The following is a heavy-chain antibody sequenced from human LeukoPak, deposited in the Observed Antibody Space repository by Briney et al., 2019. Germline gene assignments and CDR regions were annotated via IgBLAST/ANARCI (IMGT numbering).Heavy chain of an antibody. Sequence: SETLSLTCAVYGGSFSGYYWSWIRQPPGKGLEWIGEINHSGSTNYNPSLKSRVTISVDTSKNQFSLKLSSVTAADTAVYYCARDPRDFWSGSPSYGMDVWGQGTTVTVSS. V-gene: IGHV4-34*01. J-gene: IGHJ6*02. D-gene: IGHD3-3*01. CDR1: GGSFSGYY. CDR2: INHSGST. CDR3: ARDPRDFWSGSPSYGMDV.